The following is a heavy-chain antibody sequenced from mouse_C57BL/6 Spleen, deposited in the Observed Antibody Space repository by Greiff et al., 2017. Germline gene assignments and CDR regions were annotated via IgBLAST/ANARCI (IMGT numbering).Heavy chain of an antibody. CDR3: ARGGVYYAMDY. CDR2: MDPSDSYT. V-gene: IGHV1-50*01. Sequence: QVQLQQPGAELVKPGASVTLSCKASGYTFTSYWMQWVKQRPGQGLEWIGEMDPSDSYTKYNQKFKGKATLTVDTSSSPAYMQLSSLTSEDAAVYCCARGGVYYAMDYWGQGTSVTVSS. CDR1: GYTFTSYW. J-gene: IGHJ4*01.